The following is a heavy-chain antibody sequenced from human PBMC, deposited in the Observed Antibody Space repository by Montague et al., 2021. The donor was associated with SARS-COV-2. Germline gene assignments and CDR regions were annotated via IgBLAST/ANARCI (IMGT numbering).Heavy chain of an antibody. CDR1: GGSFSDYH. CDR2: INYGGGT. Sequence: SETLSLTCAVYGGSFSDYHWTWIRQSPGEGLEWIGQINYGGGTKYNPSRKSRVTISIDTSKNQFSLKLTSVTAADTAVYYCARGAPGYWGQGTLVTVSS. J-gene: IGHJ4*02. D-gene: IGHD1-1*01. CDR3: ARGAPGY. V-gene: IGHV4-34*01.